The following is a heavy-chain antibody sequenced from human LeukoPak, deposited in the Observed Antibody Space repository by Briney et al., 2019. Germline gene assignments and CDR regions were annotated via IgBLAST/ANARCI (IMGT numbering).Heavy chain of an antibody. CDR2: FDPEDGET. D-gene: IGHD3-10*01. CDR3: ARGGFGDSTPLY. CDR1: GYTLTELS. Sequence: GASVKVSCKVSGYTLTELSMHWVRQAPGKGLEWMGGFDPEDGETIYAQKLQGRVTMTTDTSTSTAYMELRSLRSDDTAVYYCARGGFGDSTPLYWGQGTLVTVSS. V-gene: IGHV1-24*01. J-gene: IGHJ4*02.